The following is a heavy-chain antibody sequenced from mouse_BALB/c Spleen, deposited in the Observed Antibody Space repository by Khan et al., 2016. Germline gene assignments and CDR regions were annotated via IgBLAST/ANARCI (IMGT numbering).Heavy chain of an antibody. CDR3: AINWDEEDY. CDR1: GYSITSDYA. Sequence: EVQLQESGPGLVKPSQSLSLTCTVTGYSITSDYAWNWIRQFPGNKLEWMGYISYSGSTSYNPSLKSRISITRDTSKNQFFLQLNSVTTEDTATYYFAINWDEEDYWGQGTLVTVSA. CDR2: ISYSGST. J-gene: IGHJ3*01. V-gene: IGHV3-2*02. D-gene: IGHD4-1*02.